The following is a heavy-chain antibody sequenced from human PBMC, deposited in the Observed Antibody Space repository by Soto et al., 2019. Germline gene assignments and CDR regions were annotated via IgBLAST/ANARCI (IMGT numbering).Heavy chain of an antibody. CDR1: GGSLSSYY. CDR3: ARRYGGNFDY. D-gene: IGHD1-26*01. CDR2: IYYSGST. J-gene: IGHJ4*02. V-gene: IGHV4-59*01. Sequence: PSETLSLTCTVSGGSLSSYYWSWIRQPPGKGLEWIGYIYYSGSTNYNPSLKSRVTISVDRSKNQFSLKLSSVTAADTAVYYCARRYGGNFDYWGQGTLVTVSS.